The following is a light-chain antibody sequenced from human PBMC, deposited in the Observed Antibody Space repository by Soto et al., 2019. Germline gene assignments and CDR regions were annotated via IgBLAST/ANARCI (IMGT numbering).Light chain of an antibody. CDR2: DAS. Sequence: EIVLTQSPATLSLSPGERATLSFRASQSVSSYFAWYQQKPGQAPRLLIYDASNRATGIPARFSGSGSRTDFTLTIRSLEPEDCAVYYCQQRSKWPPLTFGGGTKVEIK. V-gene: IGKV3-11*01. CDR3: QQRSKWPPLT. J-gene: IGKJ4*01. CDR1: QSVSSY.